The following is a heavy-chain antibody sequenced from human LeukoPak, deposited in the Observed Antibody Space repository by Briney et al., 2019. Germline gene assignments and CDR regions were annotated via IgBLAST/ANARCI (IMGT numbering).Heavy chain of an antibody. CDR3: AGDSSGYYYAGAFDI. CDR2: IYYSGST. CDR1: GGSISSSSYY. J-gene: IGHJ3*02. V-gene: IGHV4-39*07. D-gene: IGHD3-22*01. Sequence: SETLSLTCTVSGGSISSSSYYWGWIRQPPGKGLEWIGSIYYSGSTNYNPSLKSRVTISVDTSKNQFSLKLSSVTAADTAVYYCAGDSSGYYYAGAFDIWGQGTMVTVSS.